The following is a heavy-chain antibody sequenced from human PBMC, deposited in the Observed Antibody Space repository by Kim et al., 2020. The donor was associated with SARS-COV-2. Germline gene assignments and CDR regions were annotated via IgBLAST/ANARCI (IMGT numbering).Heavy chain of an antibody. V-gene: IGHV3-23*01. CDR3: EASDY. CDR2: ISDGGVRT. Sequence: GGSLRLSCEASVFTFGRYAMSWARQAPGKGLEWVSTISDGGVRTHYADSVKGRFTISRDNSKSTLFLHMNSLRAEDTAVYYCEASDYWGQGSLVTVSS. CDR1: VFTFGRYA. J-gene: IGHJ4*02.